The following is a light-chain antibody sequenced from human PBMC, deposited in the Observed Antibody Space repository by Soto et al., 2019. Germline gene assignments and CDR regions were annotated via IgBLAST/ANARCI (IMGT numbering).Light chain of an antibody. CDR2: GNI. CDR3: QSYDSSLSGVV. CDR1: SSNIEAGYG. V-gene: IGLV1-40*01. Sequence: QSALTQPPSVSGAPGQRVTISCTGSSSNIEAGYGVHWYQQLPGTAPKLLIYGNINRPSGVPDRFSGSKSGTSASLAITGLQTEDEADYYCQSYDSSLSGVVFGGGTKLTVL. J-gene: IGLJ2*01.